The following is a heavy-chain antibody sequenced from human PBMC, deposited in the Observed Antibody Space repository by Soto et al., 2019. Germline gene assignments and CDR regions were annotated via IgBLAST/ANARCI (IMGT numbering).Heavy chain of an antibody. D-gene: IGHD4-4*01. CDR1: SFSISSGYY. Sequence: SETLSLTCAVSSFSISSGYYWGWVRQPPGKGLEWIGSIYHSGTTNYSPSLKSRVTISIDTSKNQFSLTLRSVTAADAAVYYCDSCVSNDCYKPWGLQLFDLWGQGSLVTVSS. CDR3: DSCVSNDCYKPWGLQLFDL. CDR2: IYHSGTT. V-gene: IGHV4-38-2*01. J-gene: IGHJ4*02.